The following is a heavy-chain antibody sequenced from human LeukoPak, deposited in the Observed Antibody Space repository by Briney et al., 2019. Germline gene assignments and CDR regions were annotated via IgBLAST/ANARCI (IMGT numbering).Heavy chain of an antibody. CDR1: GYTVTGYY. CDR2: INPNSGGT. J-gene: IGHJ4*02. Sequence: ALVKVSCKASGYTVTGYYMHWVRQAPGQGLEWMGWINPNSGGTNYAQKFQGRVTMTRDTSISTAYMELSRLRSDDTAVYYCARAQWDSSGYVNYWGQGTLVTVSS. V-gene: IGHV1-2*02. D-gene: IGHD3-22*01. CDR3: ARAQWDSSGYVNY.